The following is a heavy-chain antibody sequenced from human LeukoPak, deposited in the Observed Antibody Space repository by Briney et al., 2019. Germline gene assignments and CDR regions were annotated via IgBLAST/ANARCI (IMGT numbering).Heavy chain of an antibody. CDR2: IYSGGST. J-gene: IGHJ4*02. V-gene: IGHV3-66*01. Sequence: GGSLRLSCAASGFTVSSNYMSWVRQAPRQGLEWVSLIYSGGSTYYADSVKGRFTISRDNSKNTLYLQMNSLRAEDTAVYYCARGPGYCSSTSCFLDYWGQGTLVTVSS. CDR3: ARGPGYCSSTSCFLDY. D-gene: IGHD2-2*01. CDR1: GFTVSSNY.